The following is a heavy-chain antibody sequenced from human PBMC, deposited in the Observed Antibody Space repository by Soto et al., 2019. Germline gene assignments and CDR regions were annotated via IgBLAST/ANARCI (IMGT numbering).Heavy chain of an antibody. CDR3: ATDTYCPAACYRGHGN. J-gene: IGHJ4*02. V-gene: IGHV3-7*01. Sequence: EVQLVESGGDLVQPGGSLRLSCAASGFTFSSYWMAWVRQSPGKGLEWVASMNQRGSVLQYVDSVKGRFTISRDNARDLLYLQMNNLRAEDTAIYYCATDTYCPAACYRGHGNWGQGTLVTVSS. CDR2: MNQRGSVL. CDR1: GFTFSSYW. D-gene: IGHD2-8*02.